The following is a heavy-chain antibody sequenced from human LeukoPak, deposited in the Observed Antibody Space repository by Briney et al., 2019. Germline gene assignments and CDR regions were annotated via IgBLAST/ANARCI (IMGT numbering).Heavy chain of an antibody. CDR2: ISGSGSST. V-gene: IGHV3-23*01. CDR1: GFTFSNYA. Sequence: GGSLRLSCAASGFTFSNYAMNWVRQAPGKGLEWVSGISGSGSSTNYADSVKGRFIISRDNSKNTLSLQMDSLRAEDTAMYYCAKTLNYCSGGSCYNYYFDCCGQGTLVTVSS. J-gene: IGHJ4*02. CDR3: AKTLNYCSGGSCYNYYFDC. D-gene: IGHD2-15*01.